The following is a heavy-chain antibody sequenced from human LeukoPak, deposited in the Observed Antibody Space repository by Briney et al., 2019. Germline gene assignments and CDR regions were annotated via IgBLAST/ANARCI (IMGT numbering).Heavy chain of an antibody. Sequence: GGSLRLSCAASGFTFDDYGMSWVRQAPGKGLEWVSGINWNGGSTGYADSVKGRFTISRDNSKNTLYLQMNSLRAEDTAVYYCAKDWYGSGLYWKTYYMDVWGKGTTVTISS. D-gene: IGHD6-19*01. J-gene: IGHJ6*03. CDR1: GFTFDDYG. CDR3: AKDWYGSGLYWKTYYMDV. CDR2: INWNGGST. V-gene: IGHV3-20*04.